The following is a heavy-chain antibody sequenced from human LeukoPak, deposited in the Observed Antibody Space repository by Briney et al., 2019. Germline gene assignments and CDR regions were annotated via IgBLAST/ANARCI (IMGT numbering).Heavy chain of an antibody. V-gene: IGHV1-58*01. Sequence: SVKVSCKVSGFTFTSSAAQWVRQARGQRLEWIGWIVLGSGDTNYAQKFQERLTITRDMSTTTAYMELSSLTSEDTAVYFCAVDQGRPAGDAFDYWGQGTLVTVSS. J-gene: IGHJ4*02. CDR2: IVLGSGDT. D-gene: IGHD2-2*01. CDR1: GFTFTSSA. CDR3: AVDQGRPAGDAFDY.